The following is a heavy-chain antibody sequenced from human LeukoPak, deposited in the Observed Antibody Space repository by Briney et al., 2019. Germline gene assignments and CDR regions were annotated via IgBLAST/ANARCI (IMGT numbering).Heavy chain of an antibody. J-gene: IGHJ4*02. Sequence: SETLSLTCTVSGGSISSYYWSWIRQPPGKGLEWIANIYHTGSTNYNPSLSGRVTISIDTAKNQFSLKLTSVTAADTAVYYCARDRLYSGTFDYWGQGTLVTVSS. V-gene: IGHV4-59*01. CDR3: ARDRLYSGTFDY. D-gene: IGHD2-8*01. CDR2: IYHTGST. CDR1: GGSISSYY.